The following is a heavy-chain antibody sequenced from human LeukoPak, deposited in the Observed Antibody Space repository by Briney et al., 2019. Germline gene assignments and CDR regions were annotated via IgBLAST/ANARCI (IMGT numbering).Heavy chain of an antibody. CDR3: ARGNSAWYAY. Sequence: SDTLSLTCTLSGGSISSYYWNWIRQHPGKGLEWIGYIYYTGSTNYNPSLRSRVTISVDTSKNQFSLKLSSVTAADTAVYYCARGNSAWYAYWGQGTLVTVSS. CDR2: IYYTGST. V-gene: IGHV4-59*07. J-gene: IGHJ4*02. D-gene: IGHD6-19*01. CDR1: GGSISSYY.